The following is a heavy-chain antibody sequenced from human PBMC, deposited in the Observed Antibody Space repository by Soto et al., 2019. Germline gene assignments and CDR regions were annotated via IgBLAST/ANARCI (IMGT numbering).Heavy chain of an antibody. CDR2: ISYDGTNK. Sequence: PGGSLRLSCAASGFTFSSYAMHWVRQAPGKGLEWVAVISYDGTNKDYADSVKGRFTISRDNSKNTLYLQMNSLRAEDSAVFHCARAGRKDAFDIWGQGTMVTVSS. D-gene: IGHD1-26*01. J-gene: IGHJ3*02. CDR3: ARAGRKDAFDI. CDR1: GFTFSSYA. V-gene: IGHV3-30-3*01.